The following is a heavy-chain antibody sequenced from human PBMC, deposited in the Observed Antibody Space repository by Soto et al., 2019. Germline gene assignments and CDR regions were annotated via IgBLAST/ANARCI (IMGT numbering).Heavy chain of an antibody. J-gene: IGHJ6*03. CDR3: ARMYSYGRYCSGGSCNRPYYYYMDV. D-gene: IGHD2-15*01. CDR2: IIPILGIA. V-gene: IGHV1-69*02. Sequence: QVQLVQSGAEVKKPGSSVKVSCKASGGTFSSYTISWVRQAPGQGLEWMGRIIPILGIANYAQKFQGRVTITADKSTSTAYMELCSLRSEDTAVYYCARMYSYGRYCSGGSCNRPYYYYMDVWGKGTTVTVSS. CDR1: GGTFSSYT.